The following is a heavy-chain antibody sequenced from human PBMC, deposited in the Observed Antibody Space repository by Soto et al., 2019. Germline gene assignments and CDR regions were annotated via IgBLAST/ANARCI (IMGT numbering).Heavy chain of an antibody. V-gene: IGHV3-9*01. CDR1: GFTFDDYA. CDR3: VREAGVDVRKCFDP. CDR2: ISWNSGSI. D-gene: IGHD2-8*01. J-gene: IGHJ5*02. Sequence: GGSLRLSCAASGFTFDDYAMHWVRQAPGKGLEWVSGISWNSGSIGYADSVKGRFTISRDNSKNTVDLQMNSLRAEDTAVYHCVREAGVDVRKCFDPWGQGTLVTVSS.